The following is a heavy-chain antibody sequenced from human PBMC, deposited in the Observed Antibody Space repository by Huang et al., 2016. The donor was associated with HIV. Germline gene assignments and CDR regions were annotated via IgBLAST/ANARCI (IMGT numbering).Heavy chain of an antibody. V-gene: IGHV1-24*01. CDR1: GYTLTELS. CDR2: FDPVDGET. D-gene: IGHD3-22*01. J-gene: IGHJ4*02. CDR3: ATVYRRFRNHDSGDYYFDY. Sequence: QVQLVQSGAEVKKPGASVKVYCKVSGYTLTELSMHWVRQAPGKGLEWMGGFDPVDGETIYEQECQGRVTMTEDTSTDTAYMELSSLRSEDTSVYYCATVYRRFRNHDSGDYYFDYWDQGTLVTVSS.